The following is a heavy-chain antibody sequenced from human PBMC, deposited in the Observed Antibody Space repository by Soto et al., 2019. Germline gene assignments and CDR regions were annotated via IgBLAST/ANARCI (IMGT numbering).Heavy chain of an antibody. V-gene: IGHV4-61*01. Sequence: QVRLQESGPGLVKPSETLSLSCLVSGDSVGNGPYYCSWIRQSPGEGLEWIAYIYYSGSTNVNPSLESRVNISIDMSKNQFFLELRSVTAADAAVYFCARVGSSCHSGGCYYYYGLCVWGQGTTVAISS. CDR2: IYYSGST. J-gene: IGHJ6*02. CDR1: GDSVGNGPYY. CDR3: ARVGSSCHSGGCYYYYGLCV. D-gene: IGHD1-26*01.